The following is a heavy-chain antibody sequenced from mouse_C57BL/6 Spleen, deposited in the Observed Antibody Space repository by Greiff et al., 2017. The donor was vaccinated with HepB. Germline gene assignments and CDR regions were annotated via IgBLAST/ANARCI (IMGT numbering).Heavy chain of an antibody. CDR2: ISNGGGST. V-gene: IGHV5-12*01. Sequence: EVQGVESGGGLVQPGGSLKLSCAASGFTFSDYYMYWVRQTPEKRLEWVAYISNGGGSTYYPDTVKGRFTISRDNAKNTLYLQMSRLKSEDTAMYYCARDYYGSSGAYWGQGTLVTVSA. CDR1: GFTFSDYY. CDR3: ARDYYGSSGAY. J-gene: IGHJ3*01. D-gene: IGHD1-1*01.